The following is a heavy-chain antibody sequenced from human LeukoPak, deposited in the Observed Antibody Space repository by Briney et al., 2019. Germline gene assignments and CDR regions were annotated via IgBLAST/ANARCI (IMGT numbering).Heavy chain of an antibody. CDR1: GFTFSSYA. V-gene: IGHV3-7*03. CDR3: ARANFHYYYGMDV. CDR2: INHDGSEK. J-gene: IGHJ6*02. D-gene: IGHD1-1*01. Sequence: GGSLRLSCAASGFTFSSYAMSWVRQAPGKGLEWVALINHDGSEKYYVDSVKGRFTISRDNARNSQYLQMNSLKVEDTAVYYCARANFHYYYGMDVWGQGTAVTVCS.